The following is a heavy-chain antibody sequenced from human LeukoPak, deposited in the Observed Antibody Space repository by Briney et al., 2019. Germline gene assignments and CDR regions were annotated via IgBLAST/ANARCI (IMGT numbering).Heavy chain of an antibody. CDR2: IKQDGSEK. J-gene: IGHJ6*02. CDR3: ARGPLYYYYGMDV. Sequence: GGSLRLSCAASGFTFSNYWMSWVRQAPGKGLEWVANIKQDGSEKYYVDSVKGRFTISRDNAKNSLYLEMNSLRAEDTAVYYCARGPLYYYYGMDVWGQGTTVTVSS. V-gene: IGHV3-7*01. CDR1: GFTFSNYW.